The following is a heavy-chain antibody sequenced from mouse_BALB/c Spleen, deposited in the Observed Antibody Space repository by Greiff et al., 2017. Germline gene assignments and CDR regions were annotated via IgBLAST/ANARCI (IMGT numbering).Heavy chain of an antibody. J-gene: IGHJ2*01. Sequence: QVQLQQSGAELMKPGASVKISCKATGYTFSSYWIEWVKQRPGHGLEWIGEILPGSGSTNYNEKFKGKATFTADTSSNTAYMQLSSLTSEDSAVYYCARKGWVRDSDYWGQGTTLTVSS. CDR2: ILPGSGST. CDR1: GYTFSSYW. CDR3: ARKGWVRDSDY. D-gene: IGHD2-3*01. V-gene: IGHV1-9*01.